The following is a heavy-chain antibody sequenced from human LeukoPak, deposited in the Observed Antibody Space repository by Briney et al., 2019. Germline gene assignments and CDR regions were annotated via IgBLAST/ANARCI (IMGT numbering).Heavy chain of an antibody. Sequence: SETLSLTCTVSGGSISSYYWSWLRQPPGKGLEWVGYIHYSGGITYYNPSLKSRVTISVDTSKNQFSLSLSSVTAADTAVYYCARGPWELRNFDYWGQGTLVTVSS. CDR1: GGSISSYY. J-gene: IGHJ4*02. CDR2: IHYSGGIT. V-gene: IGHV4-59*08. D-gene: IGHD1-26*01. CDR3: ARGPWELRNFDY.